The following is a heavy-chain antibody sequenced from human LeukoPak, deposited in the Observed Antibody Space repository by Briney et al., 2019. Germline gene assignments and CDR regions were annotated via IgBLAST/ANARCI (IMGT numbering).Heavy chain of an antibody. D-gene: IGHD1-26*01. CDR3: AKGRGSYPSFDY. V-gene: IGHV3-9*01. CDR2: ISWNSGSI. Sequence: GRCLRLSCAASGFTFDDYAMHWVRQAPGKGLEWVSGISWNSGSIGYADSVKGRFTISRDNAKNSLYLQMNSLRAEDTALYYCAKGRGSYPSFDYWGQGTLVTVSS. J-gene: IGHJ4*02. CDR1: GFTFDDYA.